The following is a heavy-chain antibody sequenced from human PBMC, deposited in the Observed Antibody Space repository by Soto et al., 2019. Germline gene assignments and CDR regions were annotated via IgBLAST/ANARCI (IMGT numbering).Heavy chain of an antibody. CDR3: ARGPSGDKVHY. CDR2: IFDSGTT. CDR1: GGSITSDYSC. J-gene: IGHJ4*02. V-gene: IGHV4-30-4*01. D-gene: IGHD3-10*01. Sequence: QVQLQESGPGLVKPSQTLSITCTVSGGSITSDYSCWSWIRQPPGEGLEWIGHIFDSGTTYTNPSLRSQVAISLDTSKNHFSLTLSSVTAADTAVYYRARGPSGDKVHYWGQGALVTVSS.